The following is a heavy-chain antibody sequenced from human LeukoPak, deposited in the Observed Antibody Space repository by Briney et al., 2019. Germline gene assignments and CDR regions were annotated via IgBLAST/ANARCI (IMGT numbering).Heavy chain of an antibody. V-gene: IGHV1-2*02. J-gene: IGHJ5*02. D-gene: IGHD2-15*01. Sequence: ASVKVSCKTSGYIFTGYYIHWVRQAPGQGLEWMGWINPNSGGADYAQKFQGRVTMTRGTSINTAYMALNRLKSDDTAIYYCTRGPPEYCSGGSCYSGRNWFDPWGQGTLVTVSS. CDR2: INPNSGGA. CDR1: GYIFTGYY. CDR3: TRGPPEYCSGGSCYSGRNWFDP.